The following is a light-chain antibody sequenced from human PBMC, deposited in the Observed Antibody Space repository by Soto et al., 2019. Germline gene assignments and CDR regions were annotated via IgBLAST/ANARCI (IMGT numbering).Light chain of an antibody. J-gene: IGLJ2*01. V-gene: IGLV1-51*01. Sequence: QSVLPQPPSVSAAPGQRVTISCSGSSANIGTNYVSWYQQFQGTAPKLVIYDSDRRPSEIPDRFSGSKSGTSATLDITGLQTGDEADYYCGAWDGSLSVVLFGGGTKVTVL. CDR1: SANIGTNY. CDR2: DSD. CDR3: GAWDGSLSVVL.